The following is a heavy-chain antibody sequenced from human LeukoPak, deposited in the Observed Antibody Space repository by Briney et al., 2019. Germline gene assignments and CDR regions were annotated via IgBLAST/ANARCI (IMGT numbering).Heavy chain of an antibody. J-gene: IGHJ4*02. CDR1: GGSTSSYY. Sequence: PSETLSLTCTISGGSTSSYYWSWIRQPPGKGLEWIGYIYDSGATDYNPPLKSRVTISGDTSKNQVSLKLSSVTAADTAVYYCARDRDLHEFDYWGQGTLVTVSS. CDR2: IYDSGAT. D-gene: IGHD3-10*01. V-gene: IGHV4-59*01. CDR3: ARDRDLHEFDY.